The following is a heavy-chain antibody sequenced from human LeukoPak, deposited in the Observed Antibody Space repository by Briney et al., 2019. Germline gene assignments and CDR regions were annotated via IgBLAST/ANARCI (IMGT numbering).Heavy chain of an antibody. CDR3: AKHSSSWYGMDV. D-gene: IGHD6-13*01. CDR1: GFTFSSYG. J-gene: IGHJ6*02. Sequence: PGGSLRLSCAASGFTFSSYGMHWVRQAPGKGLEWVAVISYDGSNKYYADSVKGRFTISRDNSKNTLYLQMNSLRAEDTAVYYCAKHSSSWYGMDVRGQGTTVTVSS. CDR2: ISYDGSNK. V-gene: IGHV3-30*18.